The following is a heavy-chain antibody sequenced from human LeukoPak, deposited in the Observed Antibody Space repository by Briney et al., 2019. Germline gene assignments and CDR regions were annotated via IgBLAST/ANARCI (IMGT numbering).Heavy chain of an antibody. V-gene: IGHV4-61*01. CDR2: IYYSGST. J-gene: IGHJ4*02. D-gene: IGHD3-3*01. CDR3: ARTYYDFWSGYYHYFDY. Sequence: SETLSLTCTVSGGSVSSGSYYWSWIRQPPGKGLEWIGYIYYSGSTNYNPSLKSRVTISVDTSKNQFSLKLSSVTAADTAVYYCARTYYDFWSGYYHYFDYWGQGTLVTVSS. CDR1: GGSVSSGSYY.